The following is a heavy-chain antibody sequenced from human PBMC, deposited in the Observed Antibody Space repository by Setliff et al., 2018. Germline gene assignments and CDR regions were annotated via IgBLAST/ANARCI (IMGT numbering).Heavy chain of an antibody. CDR3: RLAHCSSPXXEEALDY. V-gene: IGHV4-34*01. D-gene: IGHD2-15*01. J-gene: IGHJ4*02. Sequence: PSETLSLTCAVYGGSFTTYFWSWIRQPPGXXLXXXXXXXXXXXXXXXXXXXXXXTXXXXRSKNQFSLNLNSVTAADTAVYYFRLAHCSSPXXEEALDYWSQGTLVTVS. CDR1: GGSFTTYF. CDR2: XXXXXXX.